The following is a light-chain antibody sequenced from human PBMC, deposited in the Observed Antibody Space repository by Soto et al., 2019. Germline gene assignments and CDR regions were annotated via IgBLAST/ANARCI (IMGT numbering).Light chain of an antibody. CDR3: QPLSNSAST. CDR1: QSVSSY. CDR2: DAS. Sequence: TLSLSPGERATLSCRASQSVSSYLAWYQQKPGQAPRLLIYDASNRATGIPARFSGSGSGTDFTLTISSLEPEDFAVYYCQPLSNSASTFGGGTNLDI. J-gene: IGKJ4*01. V-gene: IGKV3-11*01.